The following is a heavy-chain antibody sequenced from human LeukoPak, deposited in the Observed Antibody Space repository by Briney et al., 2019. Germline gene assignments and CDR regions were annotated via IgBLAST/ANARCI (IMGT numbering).Heavy chain of an antibody. Sequence: SGGSLRLSCAASGFTFSSYAMSWVRQAPGKGLEWVSAISGSGGSTYYADSVKGRFTISRDNSKNTLYLQMNSLRAEDTAVYYCAQSFLYCSSTSCRRAVAGTERVDYWGQGTLVTVSS. D-gene: IGHD2-2*01. CDR1: GFTFSSYA. J-gene: IGHJ4*02. CDR3: AQSFLYCSSTSCRRAVAGTERVDY. CDR2: ISGSGGST. V-gene: IGHV3-23*01.